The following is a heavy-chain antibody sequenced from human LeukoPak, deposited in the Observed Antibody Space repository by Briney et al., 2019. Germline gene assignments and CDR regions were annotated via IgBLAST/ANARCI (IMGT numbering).Heavy chain of an antibody. CDR1: GGSINSYY. CDR2: IYYTGST. D-gene: IGHD4-17*01. CDR3: ASRPTWYGDNGMDV. V-gene: IGHV4-59*01. Sequence: PSETLSLTCTVSGGSINSYYWSWIRQPPGKGLEWIGYIYYTGSTNYNPSLKSRVTISVDTSKNQFSLKLSSVTAADTAVYYCASRPTWYGDNGMDVWGQGTTVTVSS. J-gene: IGHJ6*02.